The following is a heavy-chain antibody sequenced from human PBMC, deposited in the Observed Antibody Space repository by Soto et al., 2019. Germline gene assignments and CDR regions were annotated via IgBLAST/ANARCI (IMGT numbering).Heavy chain of an antibody. J-gene: IGHJ3*02. D-gene: IGHD6-13*01. V-gene: IGHV4-34*01. CDR2: INHSGST. Sequence: SETLSLTCAVYGGSFSGYYWSWIRQPPGKGLEWIGEINHSGSTNYNPSLKSRVTISVDTSKNQFSLKLSSVTAADTAVYYCARFSSIHAFDIWGQGTMVTVSS. CDR1: GGSFSGYY. CDR3: ARFSSIHAFDI.